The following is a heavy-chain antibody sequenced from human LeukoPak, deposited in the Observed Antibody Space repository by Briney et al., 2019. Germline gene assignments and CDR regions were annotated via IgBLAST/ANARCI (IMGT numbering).Heavy chain of an antibody. CDR2: ISGSGGST. CDR3: AKDLFLSYYYGMDV. V-gene: IGHV3-23*01. D-gene: IGHD3-10*02. Sequence: GGSLRLSCAASGFTFSSYAMSWVRQAPGKGLEWVSAISGSGGSTYYADSVKGRFTISRDNSKNTLYLQMNSLRAEDTAVYYCAKDLFLSYYYGMDVWGQGTTVTVTS. J-gene: IGHJ6*02. CDR1: GFTFSSYA.